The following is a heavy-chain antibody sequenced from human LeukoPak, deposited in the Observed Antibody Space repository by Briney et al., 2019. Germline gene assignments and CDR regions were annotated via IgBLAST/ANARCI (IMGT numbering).Heavy chain of an antibody. V-gene: IGHV4-30-4*08. CDR2: IYYSGST. CDR1: GGSISSGDYY. CDR3: ARQITIFGVVIIVAYFDY. Sequence: SQTLSLTCTVSGGSISSGDYYWSWIRQPPGKGLEWIGYIYYSGSTYYNPSLKSRVTISVDTSKNQFSLKLSSVTAADTAVYYCARQITIFGVVIIVAYFDYWGQGTLVTVSS. J-gene: IGHJ4*02. D-gene: IGHD3-3*01.